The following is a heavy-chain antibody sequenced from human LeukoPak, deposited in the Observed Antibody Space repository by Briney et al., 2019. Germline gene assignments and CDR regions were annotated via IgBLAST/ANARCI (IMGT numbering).Heavy chain of an antibody. D-gene: IGHD3-3*01. Sequence: PGGSLRLSCAASGFTFSNNWMTWVRQAPGKGLEWVASVKKDASEKYYVDSVKGRFTISRDNAKNSLYLQMNSLRAEDTAVYYCAKEVATFGVVTTLDYWGQGTLVTVSS. CDR3: AKEVATFGVVTTLDY. V-gene: IGHV3-7*01. CDR2: VKKDASEK. J-gene: IGHJ4*02. CDR1: GFTFSNNW.